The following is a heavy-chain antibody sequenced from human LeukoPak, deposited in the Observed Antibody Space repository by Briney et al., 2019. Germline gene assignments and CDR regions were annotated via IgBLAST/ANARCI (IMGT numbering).Heavy chain of an antibody. J-gene: IGHJ4*02. CDR2: ISFTSSFV. CDR1: GFTSSDYS. D-gene: IGHD3-10*01. V-gene: IGHV3-21*01. Sequence: PGGSLRLSCAASGFTSSDYSMNWVRQAPGKGLEWVSSISFTSSFVHYADSVKGRFTISRDNAKNSLYLQMNSLRAEDTAVYYCASERLVVRGITGYFDYWGQGTLVTVSS. CDR3: ASERLVVRGITGYFDY.